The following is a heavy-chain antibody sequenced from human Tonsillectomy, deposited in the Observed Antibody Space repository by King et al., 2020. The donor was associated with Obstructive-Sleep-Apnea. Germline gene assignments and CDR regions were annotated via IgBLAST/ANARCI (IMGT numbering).Heavy chain of an antibody. CDR2: INHSGST. J-gene: IGHJ5*02. CDR1: GGSFSGYY. Sequence: VQLQQWGAGLLKPSETLSLTCAVYGGSFSGYYWSWIRQPPGKGLEWIGEINHSGSTNYNPSPKSRVTISVDTSKNQFSLKLSSVTAADTAVYYCARGPYSGYYRNWFDPWGQGTLVTVSS. D-gene: IGHD3-22*01. V-gene: IGHV4-34*01. CDR3: ARGPYSGYYRNWFDP.